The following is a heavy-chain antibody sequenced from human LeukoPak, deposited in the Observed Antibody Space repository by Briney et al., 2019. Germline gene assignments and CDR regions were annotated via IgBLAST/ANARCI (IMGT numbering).Heavy chain of an antibody. V-gene: IGHV4-59*01. CDR1: GGSISNYY. CDR3: ARYYSSRNYWSNYYFDN. D-gene: IGHD1-7*01. Sequence: SETLSLTCTVSGGSISNYYWSWIRQPPGKGLEWIGYIYYSGSTNYNPSLKSRVTISVDTSKNQFSLKLSSVTAADTAVYYCARYYSSRNYWSNYYFDNWGQGTLVTVSS. CDR2: IYYSGST. J-gene: IGHJ4*02.